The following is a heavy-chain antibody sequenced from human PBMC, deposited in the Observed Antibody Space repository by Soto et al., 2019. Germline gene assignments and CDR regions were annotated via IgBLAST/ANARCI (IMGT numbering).Heavy chain of an antibody. CDR1: GYTFTSYT. CDR2: ISPYNGNT. Sequence: QVQLVQSGAEVKEPGASVKVSCKASGYTFTSYTISWVRQAPGQGLEWMGRISPYNGNTNYAQKLQGRVTMTTDTSTSIAYMVLRSLRSDDTAVYYWARVVGALGHWFDPWGQGTLVTVSS. D-gene: IGHD1-26*01. CDR3: ARVVGALGHWFDP. J-gene: IGHJ5*02. V-gene: IGHV1-18*01.